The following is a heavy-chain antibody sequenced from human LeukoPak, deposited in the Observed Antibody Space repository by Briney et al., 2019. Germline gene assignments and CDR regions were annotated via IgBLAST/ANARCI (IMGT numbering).Heavy chain of an antibody. V-gene: IGHV1-69*05. CDR1: GATFSSYA. CDR2: IIPIFGTA. D-gene: IGHD3-22*01. CDR3: ARDVVITKSFDY. J-gene: IGHJ4*02. Sequence: SVKVSCKASGATFSSYAISWVRQAPGQGLEWMGRIIPIFGTANYAQKFQGRVTITTDESTSTAYMELSSLRSEDTAVYYCARDVVITKSFDYWGEGTLVTVSS.